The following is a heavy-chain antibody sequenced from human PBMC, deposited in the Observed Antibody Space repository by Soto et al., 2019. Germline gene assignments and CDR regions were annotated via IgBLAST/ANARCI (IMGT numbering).Heavy chain of an antibody. V-gene: IGHV4-59*01. Sequence: SETLSLTCSVSRASMNGYYWSWIRQSPGKGLEWIGYIYYSEGTNYNPSLKSRVSISLDTSKNQFSLELRSVSTADTAIYFCARVLSTDYVAFDLWGQGTLVTVSS. CDR2: IYYSEGT. CDR1: RASMNGYY. D-gene: IGHD3-16*01. CDR3: ARVLSTDYVAFDL. J-gene: IGHJ3*01.